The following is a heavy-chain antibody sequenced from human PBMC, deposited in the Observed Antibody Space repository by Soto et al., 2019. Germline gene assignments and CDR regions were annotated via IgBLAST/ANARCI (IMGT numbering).Heavy chain of an antibody. V-gene: IGHV3-64D*06. Sequence: GGSLRLSXSASGFTFSSYAMHWVRQAPGKGLEYVSAISSNGGSTYYADSVKGRFTISRDNSKNTLYLQMSSLRAEDTAVYYCVKSQGYYYGMDVWGQGTTVTVSS. CDR3: VKSQGYYYGMDV. CDR1: GFTFSSYA. J-gene: IGHJ6*02. CDR2: ISSNGGST.